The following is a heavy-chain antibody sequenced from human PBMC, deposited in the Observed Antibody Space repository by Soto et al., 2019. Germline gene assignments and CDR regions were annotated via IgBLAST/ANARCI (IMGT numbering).Heavy chain of an antibody. CDR3: ARWFKEASIVGTYYYAMDV. D-gene: IGHD3-16*02. Sequence: QVQLVQSGAEVKKPGSSVKVSCKASGGTFSNYAFSWVRQAPGQGLEWLGGIMPIFGRADYAQKFRGRVTSPSSPSTTTAHMELIALRSEATSVSYCARWFKEASIVGTYYYAMDVWGPGTTVTLSS. CDR2: IMPIFGRA. J-gene: IGHJ6*02. CDR1: GGTFSNYA. V-gene: IGHV1-69*05.